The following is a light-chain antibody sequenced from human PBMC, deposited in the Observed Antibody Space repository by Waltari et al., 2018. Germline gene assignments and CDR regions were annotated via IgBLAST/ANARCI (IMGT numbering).Light chain of an antibody. V-gene: IGKV1-5*03. CDR2: KAS. J-gene: IGKJ1*01. CDR3: QQYISYPLT. Sequence: DIQMTQSPSTLSASVGDRVIMSCRASQTVDSWLAWYQQKPGQAPKLLIYKASSLESGVPSRFSGSGSGTVFTLTISMLQPDDFATYYCQQYISYPLTFGQGTKVEIK. CDR1: QTVDSW.